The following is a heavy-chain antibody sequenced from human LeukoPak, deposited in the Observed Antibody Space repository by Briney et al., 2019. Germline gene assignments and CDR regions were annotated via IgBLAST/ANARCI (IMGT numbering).Heavy chain of an antibody. Sequence: ASVKVSCKVSGSSLRELSLYWVRQAPGKGLEWMGGFDVIDSETFYAQKFQGRVTMTEDSSRDTAYMELRSLTSDDTALYYCAAGRPYSLLDYWGQGTLVTVSP. CDR1: GSSLRELS. V-gene: IGHV1-24*01. CDR3: AAGRPYSLLDY. CDR2: FDVIDSET. J-gene: IGHJ4*02. D-gene: IGHD5-18*01.